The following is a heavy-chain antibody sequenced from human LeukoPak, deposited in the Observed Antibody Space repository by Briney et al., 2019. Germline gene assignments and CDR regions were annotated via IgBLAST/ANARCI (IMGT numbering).Heavy chain of an antibody. CDR1: GYTFTGYY. D-gene: IGHD3-9*01. J-gene: IGHJ5*02. CDR3: ARPLRYFGRGGWFDP. CDR2: INPNSGGT. Sequence: ASVKVSCKASGYTFTGYYMHWVRQAPGQGLEWMGWINPNSGGTNYAQKFQGRVTMTRDTSISTVYMELSRLTSDDTAVYYCARPLRYFGRGGWFDPWGQGTLVTVSS. V-gene: IGHV1-2*02.